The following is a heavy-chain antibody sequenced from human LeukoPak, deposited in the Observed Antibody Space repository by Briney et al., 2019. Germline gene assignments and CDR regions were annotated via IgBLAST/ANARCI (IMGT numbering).Heavy chain of an antibody. D-gene: IGHD4/OR15-4a*01. CDR3: ARDLDYGEKSEDY. V-gene: IGHV1-46*01. CDR2: INLSGGST. CDR1: GYTFINYY. Sequence: ASVKVSCKASGYTFINYYMHWVRQAPGQGLEWLGIINLSGGSTHYPQKFQDRVTMTRDTSTSTVYMELSSLRSEDTAVYYCARDLDYGEKSEDYWGQGTLVTVSS. J-gene: IGHJ4*02.